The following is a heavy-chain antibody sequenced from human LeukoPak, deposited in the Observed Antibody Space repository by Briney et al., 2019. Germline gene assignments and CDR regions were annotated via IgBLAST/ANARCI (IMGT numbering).Heavy chain of an antibody. CDR1: GGSISSYY. CDR2: IYATGST. CDR3: ARHGSVRSPLGP. Sequence: SETLSLTCTVSGGSISSYYWSWIRQPPGKGLEWIGYIYATGSTNYNPSLKSRVTISVHTSKNHFPLNLRSVTAADTAVYYCARHGSVRSPLGPWGQGTLVTVSS. V-gene: IGHV4-4*09. D-gene: IGHD3-10*01. J-gene: IGHJ5*02.